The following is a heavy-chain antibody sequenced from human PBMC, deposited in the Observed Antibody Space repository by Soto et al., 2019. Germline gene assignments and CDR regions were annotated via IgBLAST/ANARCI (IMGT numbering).Heavy chain of an antibody. Sequence: QVQLVESGGGVVQPGRSLRLSCAASGFTFSSYGMHWVRQAPGKGLEWVAVIWYDGSNKYYADSVKGRFTISRDNSKNTLYLQMNSLRAEDTAVYYCARSYDFWSIYFDYWGQGTLVTVSS. CDR1: GFTFSSYG. J-gene: IGHJ4*02. D-gene: IGHD3-3*01. V-gene: IGHV3-33*01. CDR2: IWYDGSNK. CDR3: ARSYDFWSIYFDY.